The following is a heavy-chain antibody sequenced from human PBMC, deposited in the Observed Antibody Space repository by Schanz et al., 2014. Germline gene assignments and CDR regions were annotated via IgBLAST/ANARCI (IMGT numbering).Heavy chain of an antibody. CDR1: GYTFSSFA. CDR3: ARERPRKGDFDY. V-gene: IGHV1-69*09. D-gene: IGHD1-26*01. J-gene: IGHJ4*02. Sequence: QVQLVQSGSELKKPGASVKVSCKASGYTFSSFAIFWVRQAPGQGLEWMGTIIPILDITNYAQKFQGRIIMTRDTSTSTVYLDLSSLRSEDTAVYYCARERPRKGDFDYWGQGTLVTVSS. CDR2: IIPILDIT.